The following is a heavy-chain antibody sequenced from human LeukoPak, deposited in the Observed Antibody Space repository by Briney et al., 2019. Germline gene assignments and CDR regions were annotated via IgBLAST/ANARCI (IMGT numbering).Heavy chain of an antibody. CDR2: ISSSGSTI. CDR1: GFTFSSYE. D-gene: IGHD3-10*01. J-gene: IGHJ4*02. CDR3: ASWRNYVSGSYNSYVY. V-gene: IGHV3-48*03. Sequence: GGSLRLSCAVSGFTFSSYEMNWVRQAPGKGLEWVSYISSSGSTIYYADSVKGRFTISRDNAKKSLYLQMNSLRAEDTAVYYCASWRNYVSGSYNSYVYWAQGTPVTISS.